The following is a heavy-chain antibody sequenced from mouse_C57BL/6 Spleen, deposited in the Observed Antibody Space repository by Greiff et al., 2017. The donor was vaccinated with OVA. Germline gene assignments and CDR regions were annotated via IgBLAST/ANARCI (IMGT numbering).Heavy chain of an antibody. D-gene: IGHD1-1*01. CDR3: ARLTVGNYYAMDY. Sequence: EVQRVESGPGLVKPSQSLSLTCSVTGYSITSGYYWNWIRQFPGNKLEWMGYISYDGSNHYNPSLKNRISITRDTSKNQFFLKLNSVTTEDTATYYCARLTVGNYYAMDYWGQGTSVTVSS. CDR1: GYSITSGYY. CDR2: ISYDGSN. V-gene: IGHV3-6*01. J-gene: IGHJ4*01.